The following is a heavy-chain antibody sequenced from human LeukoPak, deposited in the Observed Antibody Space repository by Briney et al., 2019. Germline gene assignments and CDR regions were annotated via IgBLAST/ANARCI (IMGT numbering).Heavy chain of an antibody. CDR3: AKGDRSYYFFYFDY. Sequence: GGSLRLSCGASGFTFSSYGMSWVRQAPGKGLEWVSAISGSGGSTYYADSVKGRFTISRDNSKNTLYLQMNSLRAEDTAVYYCAKGDRSYYFFYFDYWGQGTLVTVSS. CDR1: GFTFSSYG. J-gene: IGHJ4*02. CDR2: ISGSGGST. V-gene: IGHV3-23*01. D-gene: IGHD1-26*01.